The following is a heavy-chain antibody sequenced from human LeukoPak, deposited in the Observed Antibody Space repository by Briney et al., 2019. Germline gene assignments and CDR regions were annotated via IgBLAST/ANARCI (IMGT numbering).Heavy chain of an antibody. Sequence: SSETLSLTCTVSGGSISSYYWSWLRQPPGKGREWIGYIYYRGSTNYNPSLKSRVTISVDTSKNQFSLKLSSVTAADTAVYYCARLGQQLEKVDYWGQGTLVTVSS. D-gene: IGHD6-13*01. CDR1: GGSISSYY. CDR2: IYYRGST. CDR3: ARLGQQLEKVDY. J-gene: IGHJ4*02. V-gene: IGHV4-59*08.